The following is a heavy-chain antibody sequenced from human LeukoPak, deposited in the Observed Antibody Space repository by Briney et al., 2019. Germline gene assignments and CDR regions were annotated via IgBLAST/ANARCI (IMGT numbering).Heavy chain of an antibody. J-gene: IGHJ4*02. CDR3: ARSDSSLAFDY. Sequence: GASVKVSCKASGYALTSYYMHWVRQAPGQGLEWMGIINPSGGSTSYAQKFQGRVTMTRDTSTSTVYMELSSLRSEDTAVYYCARSDSSLAFDYWGQGTLVTVSS. CDR2: INPSGGST. V-gene: IGHV1-46*01. CDR1: GYALTSYY. D-gene: IGHD2-15*01.